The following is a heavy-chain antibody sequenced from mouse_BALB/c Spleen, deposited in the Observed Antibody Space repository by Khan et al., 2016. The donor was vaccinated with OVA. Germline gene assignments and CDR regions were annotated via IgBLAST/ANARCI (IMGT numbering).Heavy chain of an antibody. CDR1: AYSITSDYA. Sequence: EVQLQESGPGLVKPSQSLSLTCTVTAYSITSDYAWTWIRQFPGNKLEWMGYLSYSGSTSYNPSLTSRISITRDTSKNQFFLTLVSVTTEDTATYFCACIRFYYRFSFFAYWGQGTTLTVSS. CDR2: LSYSGST. CDR3: ACIRFYYRFSFFAY. J-gene: IGHJ2*01. D-gene: IGHD2-14*01. V-gene: IGHV3-2*02.